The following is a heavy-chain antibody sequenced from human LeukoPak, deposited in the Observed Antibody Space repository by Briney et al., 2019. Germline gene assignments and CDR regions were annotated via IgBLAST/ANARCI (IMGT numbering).Heavy chain of an antibody. CDR1: GYTFTGHY. D-gene: IGHD6-13*01. CDR2: IDPSSGGT. CDR3: ARDRIAPAGSIIDY. J-gene: IGHJ4*02. Sequence: GASVKVSCKASGYTFTGHYVHWVRQAPGQGLEWMGWIDPSSGGTNSAQKFQGRVTMARDTSITTVYMELSSQTSDDTAIYFCARDRIAPAGSIIDYWGQGTLVTVSS. V-gene: IGHV1-2*02.